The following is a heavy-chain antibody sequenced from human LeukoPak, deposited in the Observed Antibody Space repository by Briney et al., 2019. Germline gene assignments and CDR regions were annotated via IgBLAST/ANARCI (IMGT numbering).Heavy chain of an antibody. J-gene: IGHJ4*02. CDR3: ARHRYYDSSGFYYFDY. CDR1: GFTFTGYY. V-gene: IGHV1-2*02. CDR2: INPNSGGT. Sequence: ASVKVSCKASGFTFTGYYMHWVRQAPGQGLEWMGWINPNSGGTNYAQKFQGRVTMTRDTSVSTAYMELRRLRSDDTAVYYCARHRYYDSSGFYYFDYWGQGTLVTVSS. D-gene: IGHD3-22*01.